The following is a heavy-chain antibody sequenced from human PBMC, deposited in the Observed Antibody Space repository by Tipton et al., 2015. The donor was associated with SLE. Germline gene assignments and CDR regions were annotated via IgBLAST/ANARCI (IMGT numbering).Heavy chain of an antibody. Sequence: SLRLSCAVSGFIVSSNDMSWVRQSPGKGLEWLSIIYSGGSTYYADSVKGRFTISRDNSKNTLYLQMNSLRAEDTAVYYCASYGDYPTPHDAFDIWGQGTMVTVSS. V-gene: IGHV3-53*05. CDR2: IYSGGST. CDR3: ASYGDYPTPHDAFDI. D-gene: IGHD4-17*01. J-gene: IGHJ3*02. CDR1: GFIVSSND.